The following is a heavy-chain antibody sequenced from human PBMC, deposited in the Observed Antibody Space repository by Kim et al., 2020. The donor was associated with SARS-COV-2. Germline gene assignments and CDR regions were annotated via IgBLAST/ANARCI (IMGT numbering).Heavy chain of an antibody. CDR2: IYESGTT. J-gene: IGHJ5*02. V-gene: IGHV4-31*02. D-gene: IGHD3-22*01. CDR1: GGSVTRRGYY. Sequence: SETLSLTCTVSGGSVTRRGYYWSWIRQHPGQGLEWIGYIYESGTTYYNPSLKSRVTFSVDTSKNQFSLELSSVTVADTAVYYCAGALDSSGYYGDLDWFGPWGQGTLVTVSS. CDR3: AGALDSSGYYGDLDWFGP.